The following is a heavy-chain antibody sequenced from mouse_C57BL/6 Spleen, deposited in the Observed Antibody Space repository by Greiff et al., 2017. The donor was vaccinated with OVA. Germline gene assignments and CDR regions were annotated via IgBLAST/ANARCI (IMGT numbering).Heavy chain of an antibody. D-gene: IGHD1-1*01. J-gene: IGHJ2*01. CDR1: GYTFTEYT. Sequence: VQGVESGAELVKPGASVKLSCKASGYTFTEYTIHWVKQRSGQGLEWIGWFYPGSGSIKYNEKFKDKATLTADKSSSTVYMELSRLTSEDSAVYFCARHEDYYGSSLHYFDYWGQGTTLTVSS. CDR2: FYPGSGSI. V-gene: IGHV1-62-2*01. CDR3: ARHEDYYGSSLHYFDY.